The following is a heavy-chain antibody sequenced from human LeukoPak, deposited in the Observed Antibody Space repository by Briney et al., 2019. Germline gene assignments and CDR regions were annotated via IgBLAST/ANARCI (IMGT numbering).Heavy chain of an antibody. D-gene: IGHD1-7*01. J-gene: IGHJ4*02. CDR2: IYTGGST. Sequence: SETLSLTCTVSGGSISSYYWSWIRQPPGKGLEWMGYIYTGGSTNYNPSLKSRVTISVDTSKNQFSLKLSPVTAADTAVYYCARHARSIELELRGVFDYWGQGTLVTVSS. V-gene: IGHV4-4*09. CDR3: ARHARSIELELRGVFDY. CDR1: GGSISSYY.